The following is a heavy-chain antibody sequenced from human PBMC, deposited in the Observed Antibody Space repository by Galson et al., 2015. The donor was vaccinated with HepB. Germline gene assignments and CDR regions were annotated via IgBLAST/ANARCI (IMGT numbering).Heavy chain of an antibody. CDR2: IKQDGSEK. CDR1: GFTFSSYW. Sequence: SLRLTCAASGFTFSSYWMSWVRQAPGKGLEWVANIKQDGSEKYYVDSVKGRFTISRDNAKNSLYLQMNSLRAEDTAVYYCARVGLVGATDYYYYYMDVWGKGTTVTVSS. D-gene: IGHD1-26*01. CDR3: ARVGLVGATDYYYYYMDV. J-gene: IGHJ6*03. V-gene: IGHV3-7*01.